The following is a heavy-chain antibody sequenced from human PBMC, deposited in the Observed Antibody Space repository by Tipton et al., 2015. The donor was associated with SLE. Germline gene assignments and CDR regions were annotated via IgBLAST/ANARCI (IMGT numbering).Heavy chain of an antibody. CDR2: IYASGST. CDR3: ARSRLDPGPDAFDI. V-gene: IGHV4-4*07. CDR1: GGSLSSYY. J-gene: IGHJ3*02. Sequence: TLSLTCTVSGGSLSSYYWSWIRQPAGKGLEWIGRIYASGSTEYNPSLKSRVTISVDPSKNQFSLQLRSLSAADTAVYYCARSRLDPGPDAFDIWGQGTPVTVSS. D-gene: IGHD3-16*01.